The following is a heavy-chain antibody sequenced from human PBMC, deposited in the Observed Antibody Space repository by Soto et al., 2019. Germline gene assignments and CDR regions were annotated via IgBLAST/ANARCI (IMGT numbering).Heavy chain of an antibody. CDR1: GFTFSSYG. D-gene: IGHD3-10*01. CDR3: AREGTMVRGVSPPLVFDP. Sequence: GGSLRLSCAASGFTFSSYGMHWVRQAPGKGLEWVAVIWYDGSNKYYADSVKGRFTISRDNSKNTLYLQMNSLRAEDTAVYYCAREGTMVRGVSPPLVFDPWGQGTLVTVSS. V-gene: IGHV3-33*01. CDR2: IWYDGSNK. J-gene: IGHJ5*02.